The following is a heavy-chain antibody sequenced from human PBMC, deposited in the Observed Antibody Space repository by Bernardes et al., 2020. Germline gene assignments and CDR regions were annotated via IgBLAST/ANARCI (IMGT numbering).Heavy chain of an antibody. V-gene: IGHV1-24*01. D-gene: IGHD3-22*01. J-gene: IGHJ4*02. Sequence: ASVKVSCKVSGYTLTVLSMHWVRQAPGKGLAWKGGFDPEDGETLYAQKFQGRVTMTEDTSTDTAYMELSSLRSEDTAVYYCATILPPDYYDSSGYPLRRFDYWGQGTLVTVSS. CDR1: GYTLTVLS. CDR3: ATILPPDYYDSSGYPLRRFDY. CDR2: FDPEDGET.